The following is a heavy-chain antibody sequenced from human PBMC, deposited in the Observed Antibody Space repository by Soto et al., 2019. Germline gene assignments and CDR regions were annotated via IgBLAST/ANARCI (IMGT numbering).Heavy chain of an antibody. J-gene: IGHJ3*02. D-gene: IGHD5-18*01. CDR3: ARGDPYSDTLRNDAFDI. V-gene: IGHV3-64*01. CDR1: GFTFSIYA. Sequence: GGSLKLCCAASGFTFSIYAMHWGRQAPGKGLEYVSAIGSDGGNTYYAKSVKDRFAISRDNSKNTLYLQMGSLRTEDMAVYYCARGDPYSDTLRNDAFDIWGQGTMVTVSS. CDR2: IGSDGGNT.